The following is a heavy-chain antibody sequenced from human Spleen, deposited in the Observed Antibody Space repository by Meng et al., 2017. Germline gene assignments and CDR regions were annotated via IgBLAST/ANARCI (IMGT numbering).Heavy chain of an antibody. Sequence: QGQLVQSGAEVRKPGASVKVSCKAVGGPCSGYAIHWIRQAPGQGPEWMGWISAGDGNTTYSQKFQGSVTITSDTSASTAYMAVSSLTSEDTAVYYCARRYCSHTSCYLYYKMDVWGQGTTVTVSS. J-gene: IGHJ6*02. CDR1: GGPCSGYA. V-gene: IGHV1-3*01. D-gene: IGHD2-2*01. CDR2: ISAGDGNT. CDR3: ARRYCSHTSCYLYYKMDV.